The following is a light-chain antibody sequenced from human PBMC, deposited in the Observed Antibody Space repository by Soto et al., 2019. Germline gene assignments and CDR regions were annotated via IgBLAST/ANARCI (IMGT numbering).Light chain of an antibody. Sequence: QPVLTQSSSASASLGSSVKLTCTLSSGHSSYIIAWHQQQPGKAHRYLMKLEGSGSYNKGSGVPDRFSGYSSGADRYLTISNLQSADEADSSSETSASNPHVVLGGGTKLTVL. CDR1: SGHSSYI. J-gene: IGLJ2*01. CDR2: LEGSGSY. V-gene: IGLV4-60*03. CDR3: ETSASNPHVV.